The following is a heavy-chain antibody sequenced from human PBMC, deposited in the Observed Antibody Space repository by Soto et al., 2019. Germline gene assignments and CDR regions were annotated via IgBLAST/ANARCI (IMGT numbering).Heavy chain of an antibody. CDR1: GYTFTGYY. CDR2: TNPNSGGT. CDR3: ARDEGGRFLEWLLY. J-gene: IGHJ4*02. D-gene: IGHD3-3*01. Sequence: ASVKVSCKASGYTFTGYYMHWVRQAPGQGLEWMGWTNPNSGGTNYAQKFQGWVTVTRDTSISTAYMELSRLRSDDTAVYYCARDEGGRFLEWLLYWGQGTLVTVSS. V-gene: IGHV1-2*04.